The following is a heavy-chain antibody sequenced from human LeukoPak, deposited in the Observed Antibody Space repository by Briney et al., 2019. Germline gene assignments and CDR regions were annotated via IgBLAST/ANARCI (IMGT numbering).Heavy chain of an antibody. Sequence: GGSLRLSCAASGFTFSSFAMSWVRQAPGKGLEWVSAISGSGATIYYADSVKGRFTISRDNSKNTLYLQMNSLRAEDTAVYYCAKPLVKGGYEPFDYWGQGTLVTVSS. CDR3: AKPLVKGGYEPFDY. V-gene: IGHV3-23*01. CDR1: GFTFSSFA. J-gene: IGHJ4*02. D-gene: IGHD5-12*01. CDR2: ISGSGATI.